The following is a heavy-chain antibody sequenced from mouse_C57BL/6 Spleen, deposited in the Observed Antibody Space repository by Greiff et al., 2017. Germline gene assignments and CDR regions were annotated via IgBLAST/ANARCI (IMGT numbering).Heavy chain of an antibody. CDR1: GYTFTSYW. CDR2: IDPSDSET. CDR3: ARVEDSSGPFAY. Sequence: VQLQQPGAELVRPGSSVKLSCKASGYTFTSYWMHWVKQRPIQGLEWIGNIDPSDSETHYNQKFKDKDTLTVDKSSSTTYMQLSSLTSEDSAVYDCARVEDSSGPFAYWGQGTLVTVSA. V-gene: IGHV1-52*01. J-gene: IGHJ3*01. D-gene: IGHD3-2*02.